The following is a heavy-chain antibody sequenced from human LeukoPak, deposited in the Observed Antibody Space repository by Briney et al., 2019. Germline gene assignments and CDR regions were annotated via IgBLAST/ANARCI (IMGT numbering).Heavy chain of an antibody. CDR3: ARGHGSGYTNYFDP. CDR2: INPTGGSA. V-gene: IGHV1-46*01. Sequence: ASVKVSCKTSGYTFTDFSIHWVRQAPGQGLEWMGIINPTGGSAGLAQKFQGRVTMTRDMSTSTFYMELSSPRSEDTAVYFCARGHGSGYTNYFDPWGQGTLVTVSS. CDR1: GYTFTDFS. D-gene: IGHD3-10*01. J-gene: IGHJ5*02.